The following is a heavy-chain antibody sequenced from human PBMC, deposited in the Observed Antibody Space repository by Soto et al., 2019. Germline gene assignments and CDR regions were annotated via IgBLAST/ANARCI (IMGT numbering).Heavy chain of an antibody. V-gene: IGHV4-39*01. CDR1: GDSIGSSSY. Sequence: SETLSLTCTVSGDSIGSSSYWGWIRQPPGKGLEWIGSIYSTGNTYYNPSLNSQVTISVDTSKNQFSLNVISVTAADTAVYYCRRSSRYSTDVWGQGTTVTVSS. CDR3: RRSSRYSTDV. D-gene: IGHD6-13*01. J-gene: IGHJ6*02. CDR2: IYSTGNT.